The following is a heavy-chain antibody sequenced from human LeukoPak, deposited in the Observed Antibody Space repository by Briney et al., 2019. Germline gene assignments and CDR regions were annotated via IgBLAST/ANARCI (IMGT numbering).Heavy chain of an antibody. J-gene: IGHJ4*02. CDR3: ARELRGS. V-gene: IGHV3-53*01. CDR1: GFTVSSNY. Sequence: GGSLRLSCAASGFTVSSNYMSWVRQAPGKGLEWVSVIYSGGSTYYADSVKGRFTISRDTSKNTLFLQMSSLRAEDTAVYYCARELRGSWGQGTLVTVSS. D-gene: IGHD3-10*01. CDR2: IYSGGST.